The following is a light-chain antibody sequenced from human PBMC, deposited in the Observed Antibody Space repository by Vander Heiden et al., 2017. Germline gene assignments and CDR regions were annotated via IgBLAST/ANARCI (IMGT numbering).Light chain of an antibody. V-gene: IGKV4-1*01. Sequence: DIVMTESSDSKDVSLGERATNNCKSSQSVLYSAKNKNYLAWYQQKPGQPPKLLIYWASTRESGVPDRFSGSGSGTDFTLTISSLQAEDVAVYYCQQYYSTPFTFGPGTKVDIK. CDR1: QSVLYSAKNKNY. CDR3: QQYYSTPFT. J-gene: IGKJ3*01. CDR2: WAS.